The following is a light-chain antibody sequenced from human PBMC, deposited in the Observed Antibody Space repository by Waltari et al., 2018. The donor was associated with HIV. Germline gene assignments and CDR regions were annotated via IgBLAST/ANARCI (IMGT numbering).Light chain of an antibody. CDR2: EGS. CDR1: SSDFGSYNL. J-gene: IGLJ3*02. CDR3: CSYAGSSTYV. V-gene: IGLV2-23*01. Sequence: QSALTQPASVSGSPGQSTTISCTGTSSDFGSYNLVSWYQQHPGKAPKLRIYEGSKRPSGVSNRFSGSKSGNTASLTISGLQAEDEADYYCCSYAGSSTYVFGGGTKLTVL.